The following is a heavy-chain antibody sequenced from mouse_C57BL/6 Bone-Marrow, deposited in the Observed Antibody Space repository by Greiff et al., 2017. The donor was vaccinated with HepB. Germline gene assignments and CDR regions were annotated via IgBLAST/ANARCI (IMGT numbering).Heavy chain of an antibody. V-gene: IGHV5-12*01. CDR1: GFTFSDYY. J-gene: IGHJ1*03. Sequence: EVKLMESGGGLVQPGGSLKLSCAASGFTFSDYYMYWVRQTPEKRLEWVAYISNGGGSTYYPDTVKGRFTISRDNAKNTLYLQMSRLKSEDTAMYYCARRTTADWYFDVWGTGTTVTVSS. CDR3: ARRTTADWYFDV. D-gene: IGHD1-2*01. CDR2: ISNGGGST.